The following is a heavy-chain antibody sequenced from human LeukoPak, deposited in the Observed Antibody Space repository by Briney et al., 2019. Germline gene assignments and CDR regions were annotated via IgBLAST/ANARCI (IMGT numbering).Heavy chain of an antibody. CDR2: IYYSGST. CDR3: ARTWTFTTPLGRVAGTSSRRGRYFDY. Sequence: SETLSLTCTVSGGSISSSSYYWGWIRQPPGKGLEWIGSIYYSGSTYYNPSLKSRVTISVDTSKNQFSLKLSSVTAADTAVYYCARTWTFTTPLGRVAGTSSRRGRYFDYWGQGTLVTVSS. D-gene: IGHD6-19*01. V-gene: IGHV4-39*07. CDR1: GGSISSSSYY. J-gene: IGHJ4*02.